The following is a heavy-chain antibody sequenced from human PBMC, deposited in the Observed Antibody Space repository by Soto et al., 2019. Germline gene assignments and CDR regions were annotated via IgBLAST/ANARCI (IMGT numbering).Heavy chain of an antibody. CDR1: GGTFSSYA. V-gene: IGHV1-69*13. D-gene: IGHD6-13*01. CDR2: IIPIFGTA. Sequence: GASVKVSCKASGGTFSSYAISWVRQAPGQGLEWMGGIIPIFGTANYAQKFQGRVTITADESTSTAYMELSSLRSEDTAVYYCARGVYSSSWYHYYFDYWGQGTLVTVSS. J-gene: IGHJ4*02. CDR3: ARGVYSSSWYHYYFDY.